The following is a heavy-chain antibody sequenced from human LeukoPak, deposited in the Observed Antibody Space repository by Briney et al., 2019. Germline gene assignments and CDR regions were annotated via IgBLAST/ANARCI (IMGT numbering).Heavy chain of an antibody. Sequence: PSETLSLTCAVYGGSFSGCYWSWIRQPPGKGLEWIGEINHSGSTNYNPPLKSRVTISVDTSKNQFSLKLSSVTAADTAVYYCARQRITMVRGVIGREYNWFDPWGQGTLVTVSS. CDR2: INHSGST. CDR1: GGSFSGCY. CDR3: ARQRITMVRGVIGREYNWFDP. D-gene: IGHD3-10*01. J-gene: IGHJ5*02. V-gene: IGHV4-34*01.